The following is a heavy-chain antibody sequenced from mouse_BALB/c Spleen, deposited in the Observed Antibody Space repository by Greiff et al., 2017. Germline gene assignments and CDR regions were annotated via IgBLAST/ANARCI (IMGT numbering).Heavy chain of an antibody. D-gene: IGHD2-10*02. CDR1: GISITTGNYR. CDR2: IYYSGTI. V-gene: IGHV3-5*02. J-gene: IGHJ2*01. Sequence: VQLQESGPGLVKPSQTVSLTCTVTGISITTGNYRWSWIRQFPGNKLEWIGYIYYSGTITYNPSLTSRTTITRDTSKNQFFLEMNSLTAEDTATYYCARYALYYFDYWGQGTTLTVSS. CDR3: ARYALYYFDY.